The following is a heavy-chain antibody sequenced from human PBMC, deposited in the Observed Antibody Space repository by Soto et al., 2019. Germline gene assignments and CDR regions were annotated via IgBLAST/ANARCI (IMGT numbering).Heavy chain of an antibody. V-gene: IGHV3-21*01. CDR1: GFTFSSYS. D-gene: IGHD6-19*01. J-gene: IGHJ4*02. Sequence: GGSLRLSCAASGFTFSSYSMSWVRQAPGKGLEWVSSISSSSSYIYYADSVKGRFTISRDNAKNSLYLQMNSLRAEDTAVYYCARDRVAVAGSSRFDYWGQGTLVTVSS. CDR2: ISSSSSYI. CDR3: ARDRVAVAGSSRFDY.